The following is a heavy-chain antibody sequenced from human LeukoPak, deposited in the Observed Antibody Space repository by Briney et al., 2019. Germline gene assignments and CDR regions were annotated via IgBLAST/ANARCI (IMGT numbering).Heavy chain of an antibody. CDR3: ARGGRGYYDEHF. D-gene: IGHD3-22*01. CDR1: GGSVSSGLYY. J-gene: IGHJ4*02. CDR2: TFYSGTT. Sequence: SETLSLTCTVSGGSVSSGLYYWSWIRQPPGKGLEWIGNTFYSGTTNSNPSLKSRVTISVDTSRNQFSLKLSSVTAADTAVHYCARGGRGYYDEHFWGQGTLVTVSS. V-gene: IGHV4-61*01.